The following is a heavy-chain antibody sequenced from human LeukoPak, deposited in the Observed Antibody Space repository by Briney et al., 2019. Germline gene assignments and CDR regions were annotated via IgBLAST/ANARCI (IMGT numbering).Heavy chain of an antibody. Sequence: SETLSLTCAVHGGSFSGSHWNWIRQSPEKGLGWIGEINDRGRTNYNPSLMSRVTVSVDTSKNQFSLRLTSVTATDTAVYYCARRWSYGRNYYIDVWGNGATVSVSS. CDR3: ARRWSYGRNYYIDV. CDR1: GGSFSGSH. CDR2: INDRGRT. V-gene: IGHV4-34*01. J-gene: IGHJ6*03. D-gene: IGHD1-26*01.